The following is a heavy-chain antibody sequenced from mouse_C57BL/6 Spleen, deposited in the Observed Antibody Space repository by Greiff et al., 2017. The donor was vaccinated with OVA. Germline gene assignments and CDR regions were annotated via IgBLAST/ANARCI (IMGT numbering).Heavy chain of an antibody. CDR1: GFTFSDAW. J-gene: IGHJ4*01. Sequence: EVKLEESGGGLVQPGGSMKLSCAASGFTFSDAWMDWVRQSPEKGLEWVAEIRNKANNHATYYAESVKGRFTISRDDSKSSVYLQMNSLRAEDTGIYYCTRRVTTRDYYAMDYWGQGTSVTVSS. CDR3: TRRVTTRDYYAMDY. CDR2: IRNKANNHAT. V-gene: IGHV6-6*01. D-gene: IGHD2-2*01.